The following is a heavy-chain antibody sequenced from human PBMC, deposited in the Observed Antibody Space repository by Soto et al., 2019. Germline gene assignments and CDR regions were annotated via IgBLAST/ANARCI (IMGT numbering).Heavy chain of an antibody. CDR3: ARDRMPNDRGLGDLAY. CDR2: ITSKTGDQ. V-gene: IGHV3-21*06. CDR1: GFSFNKYS. J-gene: IGHJ4*02. D-gene: IGHD3-22*01. Sequence: EVRLVESGGGLVKPGGSLRLSCAASGFSFNKYSMNWVRQAPGKGLEWVSSITSKTGDQYYADSVKGRFIISRDNTKNSLSLQVTSLRDDDTAVYYCARDRMPNDRGLGDLAYWGQGTLVTVSS.